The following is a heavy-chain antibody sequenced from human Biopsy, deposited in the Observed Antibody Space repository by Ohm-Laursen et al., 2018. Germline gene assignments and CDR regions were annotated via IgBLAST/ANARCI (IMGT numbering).Heavy chain of an antibody. D-gene: IGHD6-19*01. CDR1: GYTFSGYY. J-gene: IGHJ4*02. CDR2: INPDSDVT. Sequence: EASVKVSCKASGYTFSGYYMHWVRQAPGQGLEWMGWINPDSDVTNYAQKFQGRVTMTRDTSISTAYMELSRLGSDDTAVYYCARDKYRSWNYFDNWGQGTLVTVSS. V-gene: IGHV1-2*02. CDR3: ARDKYRSWNYFDN.